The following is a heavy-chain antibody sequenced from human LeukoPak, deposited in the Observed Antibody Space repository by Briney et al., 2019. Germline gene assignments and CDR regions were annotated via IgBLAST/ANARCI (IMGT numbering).Heavy chain of an antibody. J-gene: IGHJ4*02. CDR2: ISGSGDNT. V-gene: IGHV3-23*01. CDR1: GFTFDDYA. Sequence: PGGSLRLSCAASGFTFDDYAMHWVRQAPGKGLEWVSTISGSGDNTYYADSVRDRFTTSRDNSKNTLYLQMSSLRAEDTAVYYCAKIIVVLPSTISNPYYFDYWGQGTLVTVSS. D-gene: IGHD2-2*02. CDR3: AKIIVVLPSTISNPYYFDY.